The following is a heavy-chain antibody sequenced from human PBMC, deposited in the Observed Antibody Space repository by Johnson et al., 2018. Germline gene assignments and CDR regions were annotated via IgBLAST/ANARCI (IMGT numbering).Heavy chain of an antibody. CDR1: GFTFSSYS. CDR3: ARASDDIDAFDI. V-gene: IGHV3-21*01. J-gene: IGHJ3*02. Sequence: VQLVQSGGGLVKPGGSLRLSCAASGFTFSSYSMNWVRQAPGKGLEWVSSISSSSSYIYYADSVKGRFTISRDNAKNSLYLQMNSLRAEDTAVYYCARASDDIDAFDIWGQGTMVTVSS. D-gene: IGHD3-22*01. CDR2: ISSSSSYI.